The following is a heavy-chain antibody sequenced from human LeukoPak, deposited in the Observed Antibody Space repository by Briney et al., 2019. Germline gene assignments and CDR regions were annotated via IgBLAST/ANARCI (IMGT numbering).Heavy chain of an antibody. J-gene: IGHJ4*02. V-gene: IGHV3-33*01. Sequence: GESLRLSCAASGFTFSNYGMHWVRQAPGKGLEWVAIIWADGNKKYYADSVKGRFTISRDNSRKTLHLQMNSLRAEDTAVYYCARDLVLAAGAGTYRGQGTLVIVSS. CDR2: IWADGNKK. D-gene: IGHD6-13*01. CDR1: GFTFSNYG. CDR3: ARDLVLAAGAGTY.